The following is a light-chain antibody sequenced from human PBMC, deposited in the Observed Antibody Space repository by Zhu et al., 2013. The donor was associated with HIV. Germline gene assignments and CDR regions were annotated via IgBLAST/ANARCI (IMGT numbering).Light chain of an antibody. V-gene: IGLV3-21*02. CDR3: QVWDSAIDHVV. J-gene: IGLJ2*01. Sequence: SYVLTQPPSVSVAPGQTARITCGGDKIGTKSVHWYQQKPGQAPVLVVFDDGDRPSGIPERFSGSNSGDTATLTISRVEAGDEADFYCQVWDSAIDHVVFGGGTKLAVL. CDR2: DDG. CDR1: KIGTKS.